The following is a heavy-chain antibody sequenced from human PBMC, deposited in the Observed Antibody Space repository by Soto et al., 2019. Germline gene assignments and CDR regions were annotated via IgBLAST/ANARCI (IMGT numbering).Heavy chain of an antibody. D-gene: IGHD5-18*01. CDR2: ISACNGNT. CDR3: ARDRSPYTAMVSALDY. CDR1: GYTFTSNG. Sequence: ASVKVSCKASGYTFTSNGIRWVRQAPGQGLEWMGWISACNGNTNYSQKFQGRVTITRDTSASTAYMELSSLRSEDTAVYYCARDRSPYTAMVSALDYWGQGTLVTVSS. V-gene: IGHV1-18*01. J-gene: IGHJ4*02.